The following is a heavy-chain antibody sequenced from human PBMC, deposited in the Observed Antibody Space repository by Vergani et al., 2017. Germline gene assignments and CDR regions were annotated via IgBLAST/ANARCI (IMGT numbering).Heavy chain of an antibody. CDR1: VGTFTSYT. Sequence: QVLLVQSGAEVKKPGSSVKVFCKASVGTFTSYTISWVRQAPGQGLEWMGMIIPIHGIANYAQKVQGRVTITADKSTSTAYMEPSSLRSEDTAVYYRPQVRSRAGRSRSYYYYGMYVWGPGTTVTVSS. CDR3: PQVRSRAGRSRSYYYYGMYV. V-gene: IGHV1-69*02. J-gene: IGHJ6*02. D-gene: IGHD3-10*01. CDR2: IIPIHGIA.